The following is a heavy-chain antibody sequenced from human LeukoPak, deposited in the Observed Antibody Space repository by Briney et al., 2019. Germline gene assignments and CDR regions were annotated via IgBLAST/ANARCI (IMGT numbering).Heavy chain of an antibody. CDR1: GGTFSSYA. J-gene: IGHJ3*02. Sequence: SVKVSCKASGGTFSSYAISLVRQAPGQGLEWMGGIIPIFGTANYAQKFQGRVTITADEPTSTAYMELSSLRSEDTAVYYCAREFPELEHWAFDIWGQGTMVTVSS. CDR3: AREFPELEHWAFDI. CDR2: IIPIFGTA. V-gene: IGHV1-69*13. D-gene: IGHD1/OR15-1a*01.